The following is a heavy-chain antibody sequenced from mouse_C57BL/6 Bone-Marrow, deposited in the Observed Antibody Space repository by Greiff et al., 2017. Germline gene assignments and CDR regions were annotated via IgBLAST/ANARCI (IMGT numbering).Heavy chain of an antibody. CDR3: ARRRYYGSSPDY. D-gene: IGHD1-1*01. V-gene: IGHV1-55*01. J-gene: IGHJ2*01. Sequence: QVQLQQPGAELVKPGASVKMSCKASGYTFTSYWITWVKQRPGQGLEWIGDIYPGSGSTNYNEKFKSKATLTVDTSSSTAYMQLSSLTSEDSAVYYCARRRYYGSSPDYWGQGTTLTVSS. CDR2: IYPGSGST. CDR1: GYTFTSYW.